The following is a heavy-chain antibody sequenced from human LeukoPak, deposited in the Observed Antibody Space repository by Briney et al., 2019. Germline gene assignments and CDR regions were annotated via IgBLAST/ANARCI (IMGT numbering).Heavy chain of an antibody. CDR1: GYTFTDNY. V-gene: IGHV1-2*02. CDR3: ARVLYSSGWLYYGMDV. Sequence: ASVNVSCKTSGYTFTDNYMDWVRQGPGQGLEWMGWINPNSGETKYAQKFQGRVTMTRDTSITAVYMELSRLSSDDTAVYYCARVLYSSGWLYYGMDVWGQGTTVTVSS. CDR2: INPNSGET. D-gene: IGHD6-19*01. J-gene: IGHJ6*02.